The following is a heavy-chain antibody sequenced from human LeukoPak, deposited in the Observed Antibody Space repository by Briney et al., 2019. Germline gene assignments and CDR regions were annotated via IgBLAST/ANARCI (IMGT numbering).Heavy chain of an antibody. J-gene: IGHJ4*02. CDR1: GYTFTDYY. CDR3: ARGGWVRGVITRNGLDY. Sequence: ASVKVSCKASGYTFTDYYIHWVRQAPGQGLEWMGWINPNSGGTNYAQKFQGRVTMTRDTSISTAYMELSRLRSDDTAVYYCARGGWVRGVITRNGLDYWGQGTLVTVSS. V-gene: IGHV1-2*02. CDR2: INPNSGGT. D-gene: IGHD3-10*01.